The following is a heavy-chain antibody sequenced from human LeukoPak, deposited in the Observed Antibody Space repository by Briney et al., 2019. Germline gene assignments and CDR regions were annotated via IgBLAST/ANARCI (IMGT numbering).Heavy chain of an antibody. Sequence: GGSLRLSCAASGFTFSSYSMDWVRQAPGKGLEWVSYISSSSNTIYYADSVKGRFTISRDNAKNSLYLQMNSLRAEDTAVYYCARGYCSSTSCYYYYMDVWGKGTTVTVSS. V-gene: IGHV3-48*01. J-gene: IGHJ6*03. CDR1: GFTFSSYS. CDR2: ISSSSNTI. CDR3: ARGYCSSTSCYYYYMDV. D-gene: IGHD2-2*01.